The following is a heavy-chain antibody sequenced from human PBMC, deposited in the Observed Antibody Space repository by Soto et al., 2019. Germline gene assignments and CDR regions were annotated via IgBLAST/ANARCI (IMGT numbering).Heavy chain of an antibody. CDR1: GYSFTSYW. D-gene: IGHD3-3*01. J-gene: IGHJ5*02. V-gene: IGHV5-51*01. CDR2: IYPGDSDT. CDR3: ARRRAGLFWSGRRDNWFDP. Sequence: GESLKISCXGSGYSFTSYWIGWVRQMPGKGLEWMGIIYPGDSDTRYSPSFQGQVTISADKSISTAYLQWSSLKASDTAVYYCARRRAGLFWSGRRDNWFDPWGQGTLVTVSS.